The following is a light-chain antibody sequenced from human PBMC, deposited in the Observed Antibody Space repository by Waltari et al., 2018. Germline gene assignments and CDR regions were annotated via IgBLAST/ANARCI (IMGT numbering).Light chain of an antibody. CDR3: QQYYNTPPT. J-gene: IGKJ1*01. V-gene: IGKV4-1*01. CDR2: WAS. Sequence: DIVMTQSPDSLTVSPGERATINCRSSQSVSDHVNNKNYLAWYRQKPGQPPKLLISWASTREFGVPDRFSGTESGTEFTLTISSLQAEDVAVYYCQQYYNTPPTFGRGTKVEIK. CDR1: QSVSDHVNNKNY.